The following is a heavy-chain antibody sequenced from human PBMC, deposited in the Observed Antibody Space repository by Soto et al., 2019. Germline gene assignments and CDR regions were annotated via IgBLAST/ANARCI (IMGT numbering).Heavy chain of an antibody. J-gene: IGHJ4*02. V-gene: IGHV4-59*01. D-gene: IGHD2-2*01. CDR2: IYYSGRT. Sequence: SGTLSPTCTVSGGSIHSYYWSWIPQAPGKGLEWIAYIYYSGRTNYTPSLKRRVTISVDTSKNQFSLKLSSVTAADTAVYYCARGGDRRYCSSTSCYPFDYWGQGTLVTVSS. CDR3: ARGGDRRYCSSTSCYPFDY. CDR1: GGSIHSYY.